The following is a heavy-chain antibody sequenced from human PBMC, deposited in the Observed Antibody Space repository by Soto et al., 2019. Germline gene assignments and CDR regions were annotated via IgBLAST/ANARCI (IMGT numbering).Heavy chain of an antibody. Sequence: ASVKVSCKTSGYTFAAYYIHWIRQAPGQGLEWMGWINPTSGGTVYAQNFQDRVTMTRDTSISTAYMELRRLNSDDTAVYYCARDPDYGDYWGYFFDSWGQGTPVTVS. J-gene: IGHJ4*02. CDR3: ARDPDYGDYWGYFFDS. CDR2: INPTSGGT. CDR1: GYTFAAYY. D-gene: IGHD4-17*01. V-gene: IGHV1-2*02.